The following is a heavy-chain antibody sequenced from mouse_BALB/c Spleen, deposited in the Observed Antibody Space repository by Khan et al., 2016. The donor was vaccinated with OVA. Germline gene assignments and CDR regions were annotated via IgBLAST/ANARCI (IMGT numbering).Heavy chain of an antibody. CDR1: GYSITSDYA. CDR3: ARDGSRYNYAMDY. D-gene: IGHD2-3*01. CDR2: ISSSGST. J-gene: IGHJ4*01. Sequence: EVKLQESGPGLVKPSQSLSLTCTVTGYSITSDYAWNWIRQFPGNKLEWMGYISSSGSTNYNPALKSRFSITRDTSKNQFFLQLNSVTTEDTATYYCARDGSRYNYAMDYWGQGTSVTVSS. V-gene: IGHV3-2*02.